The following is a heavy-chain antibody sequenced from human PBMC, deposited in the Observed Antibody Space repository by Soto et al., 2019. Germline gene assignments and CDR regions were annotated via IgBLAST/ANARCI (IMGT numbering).Heavy chain of an antibody. CDR2: IIPIFGTA. D-gene: IGHD6-6*01. CDR3: ARHRPGGYIGSSNYYYYGMDV. CDR1: GGTFSSYA. J-gene: IGHJ6*02. Sequence: SVKVSCKASGGTFSSYAISWVRQAPGQGLEWMGGIIPIFGTANYAQKFQGRVTITADESTSTAYMELSSLRSEDTAVYYCARHRPGGYIGSSNYYYYGMDVWGQGTTVTVSS. V-gene: IGHV1-69*13.